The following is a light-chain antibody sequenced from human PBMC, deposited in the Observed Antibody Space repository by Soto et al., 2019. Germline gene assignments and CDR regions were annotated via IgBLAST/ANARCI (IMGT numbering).Light chain of an antibody. J-gene: IGKJ1*01. CDR2: AGS. V-gene: IGKV1-8*01. CDR3: QQYYSYPRT. CDR1: QGISSY. Sequence: IYIPHSPSSLSASSRDRSAISCRASQGISSYLAWYQQKPGKAPKLLIYAGSTLQSGVPSRFSGSGSGTDFTLTISCLQSEDFATYYCQQYYSYPRTFGQGTKV.